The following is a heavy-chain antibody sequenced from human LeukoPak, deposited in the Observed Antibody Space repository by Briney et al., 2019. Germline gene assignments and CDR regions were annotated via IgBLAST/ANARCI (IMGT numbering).Heavy chain of an antibody. V-gene: IGHV1-24*01. D-gene: IGHD6-13*01. Sequence: ASVKVSCKVSGYTLTELSMHWVRQAPGKGLEWMGGFDPEDGKTIYAQNFQGRVTMTEDTSTDTAYMELNSLRYEDTAVYYCATVDERYLTQQVDYNGMDVWGQGTTVAVSS. CDR1: GYTLTELS. CDR2: FDPEDGKT. J-gene: IGHJ6*02. CDR3: ATVDERYLTQQVDYNGMDV.